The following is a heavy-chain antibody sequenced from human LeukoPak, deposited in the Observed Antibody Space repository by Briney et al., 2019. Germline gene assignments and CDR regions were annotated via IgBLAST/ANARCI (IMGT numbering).Heavy chain of an antibody. V-gene: IGHV1-2*02. CDR3: ARELWFGELFYDY. Sequence: ASVKVSCKASGYTFTGYYMHWVRQAPGQGGEGRGWINPNSGGTNYAQKFQGRVTMTRDTSISTAYMELRRLRSDDTAVYYCARELWFGELFYDYWGQGTLVTVSS. D-gene: IGHD3-10*01. CDR2: INPNSGGT. CDR1: GYTFTGYY. J-gene: IGHJ4*02.